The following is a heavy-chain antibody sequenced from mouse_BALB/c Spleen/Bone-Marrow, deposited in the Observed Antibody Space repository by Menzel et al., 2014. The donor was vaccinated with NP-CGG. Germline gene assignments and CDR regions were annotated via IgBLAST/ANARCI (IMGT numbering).Heavy chain of an antibody. CDR1: GYTFTSYW. CDR2: IYPGDGDT. CDR3: ARSGAMDY. D-gene: IGHD3-2*02. V-gene: IGHV1-87*01. Sequence: QVQLQQSGAELARPGASVKLSCKASGYTFTSYWMQWVKQRPGQGLEWIGAIYPGDGDTRYTQKSKGKATLTADKSSSTAYMQLSSLASEDSAVYYCARSGAMDYWGQGTSVTVSS. J-gene: IGHJ4*01.